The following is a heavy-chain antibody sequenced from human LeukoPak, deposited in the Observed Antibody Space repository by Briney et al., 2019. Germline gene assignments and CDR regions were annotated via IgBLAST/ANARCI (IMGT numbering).Heavy chain of an antibody. CDR3: ARDQTGDGPFDY. CDR1: GYTFTGYY. V-gene: IGHV1-2*02. CDR2: INPNSGGT. Sequence: ASVKVSCKASGYTFTGYYMHWVRQAPGQGLEWMGWINPNSGGTNYAQKFQGRVTMTRDTSISTAYMELSRLRSDDTAVYYCARDQTGDGPFDYWGQGTLVTVSS. D-gene: IGHD7-27*01. J-gene: IGHJ4*02.